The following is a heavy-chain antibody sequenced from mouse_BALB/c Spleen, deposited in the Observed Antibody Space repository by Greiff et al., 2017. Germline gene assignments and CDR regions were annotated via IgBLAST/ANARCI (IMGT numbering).Heavy chain of an antibody. V-gene: IGHV5-17*02. Sequence: EVMLVESGGGLVQPGGSRKLSCAASGFTFSSFGMHWVRQAPEKGLEWVAYISSGSSTIYYADTVKGRFTISRDNPKNTLFLQMTSLRSEDTAMYYCATYDYDGIAYWGQGTLVTVSA. CDR2: ISSGSSTI. D-gene: IGHD2-4*01. J-gene: IGHJ3*01. CDR3: ATYDYDGIAY. CDR1: GFTFSSFG.